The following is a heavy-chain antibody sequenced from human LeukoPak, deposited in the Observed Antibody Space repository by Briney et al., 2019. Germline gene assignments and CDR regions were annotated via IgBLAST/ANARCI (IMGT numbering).Heavy chain of an antibody. CDR1: GYTFTRYA. J-gene: IGHJ5*02. CDR3: AREADYYYDSSGYVNWFDP. V-gene: IGHV7-4-1*02. Sequence: ASVKVSCKASGYTFTRYAMNWVRQAPGQGLEWMGWINTDTGNPTYAQGFTGRFVFSLDSSVSTAYLQISSLKAEDTAVYYCAREADYYYDSSGYVNWFDPWGQGTLVTVSS. CDR2: INTDTGNP. D-gene: IGHD3-22*01.